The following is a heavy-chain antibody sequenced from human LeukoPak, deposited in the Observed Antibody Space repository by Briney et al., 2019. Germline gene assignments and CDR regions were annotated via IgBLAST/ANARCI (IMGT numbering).Heavy chain of an antibody. CDR2: MNPNSSNT. V-gene: IGHV1-8*03. CDR3: ARGRYQLLYWFDP. CDR1: GYTFTSYD. Sequence: PGASVKVSCKASGYTFTSYDINWVRQATGQGLEWMGWMNPNSSNTGYAQKFQGRVTITRNTSISTAYMELSSLRSEDTAVYYCARGRYQLLYWFDPWGQGTLVTVSS. J-gene: IGHJ5*02. D-gene: IGHD2-2*01.